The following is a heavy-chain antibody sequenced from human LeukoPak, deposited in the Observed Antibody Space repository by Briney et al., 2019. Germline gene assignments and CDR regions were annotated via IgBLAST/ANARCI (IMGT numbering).Heavy chain of an antibody. CDR2: IRSKASSYAT. V-gene: IGHV3-73*01. CDR3: TRLFGVDY. CDR1: GFTFSGSA. D-gene: IGHD3-10*02. J-gene: IGHJ4*02. Sequence: PGGSLRLSCAASGFTFSGSAMHWVRQASGKGLEWVGRIRSKASSYATAYAASVKGRFTIFRDDSKNTAYLQMNSLKTEDTAVYYCTRLFGVDYWGQGTLVTVSS.